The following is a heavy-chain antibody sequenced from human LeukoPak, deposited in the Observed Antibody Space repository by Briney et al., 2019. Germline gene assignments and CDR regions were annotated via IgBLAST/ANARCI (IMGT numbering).Heavy chain of an antibody. CDR2: ISYDGHNK. CDR3: ARGVAWVHEFDY. D-gene: IGHD2-15*01. CDR1: GFTFSSYA. V-gene: IGHV3-30-3*01. J-gene: IGHJ4*02. Sequence: GRSLRLSCAASGFTFSSYAIHWVRQAPGKGLEWVAVISYDGHNKYYADSVKGRFTISRDNSQNTVVLQMNSLRPEDTAVYYCARGVAWVHEFDYWGQGTLVTVSS.